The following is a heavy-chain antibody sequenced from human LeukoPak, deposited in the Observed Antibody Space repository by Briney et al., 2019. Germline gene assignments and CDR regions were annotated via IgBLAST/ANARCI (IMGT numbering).Heavy chain of an antibody. CDR1: GFTFSDYY. J-gene: IGHJ5*02. D-gene: IGHD6-13*01. CDR3: ARDQGIAAAGTNWFDP. V-gene: IGHV3-11*01. CDR2: ISSSGSTI. Sequence: GGSLRLSCAASGFTFSDYYMSWIRQAPGKGLEWVSYISSSGSTIYYADSVKGRFTISRDNAKNSLYLQMNSLRAEDTAGHYCARDQGIAAAGTNWFDPWGQGTLVTVSS.